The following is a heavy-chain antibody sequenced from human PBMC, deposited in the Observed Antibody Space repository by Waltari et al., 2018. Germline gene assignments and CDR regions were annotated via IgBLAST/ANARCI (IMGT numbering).Heavy chain of an antibody. J-gene: IGHJ4*02. CDR3: ARPRSIVGATGPFDY. Sequence: QVQLVQSGAEVKKPGSSVKVSCKASGGTFSSYAISWVRQAPGQGLAWMGGMMPSLGTANYAQKVQGRVTITADKSTSTADMELSSLRSEDTAVYYCARPRSIVGATGPFDYWGQGTLVTVSS. V-gene: IGHV1-69*06. CDR2: MMPSLGTA. D-gene: IGHD1-26*01. CDR1: GGTFSSYA.